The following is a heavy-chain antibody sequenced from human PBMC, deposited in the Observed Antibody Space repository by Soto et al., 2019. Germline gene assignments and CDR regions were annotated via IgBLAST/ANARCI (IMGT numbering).Heavy chain of an antibody. CDR2: IYYSGST. J-gene: IGHJ5*02. D-gene: IGHD3-16*01. Sequence: SDTLSLTSTVPGGSISRYYWSLIRQPPGKGLEWIGYIYYSGSTNYNPSLKSRVTISVDTSKNQFSLKLSSVTAADTAVYYCARVGGINWFDPWGQGTLVTVS. CDR1: GGSISRYY. CDR3: ARVGGINWFDP. V-gene: IGHV4-59*12.